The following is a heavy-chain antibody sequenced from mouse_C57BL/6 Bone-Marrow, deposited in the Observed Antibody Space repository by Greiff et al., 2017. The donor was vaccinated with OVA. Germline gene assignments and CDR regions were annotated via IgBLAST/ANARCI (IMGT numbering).Heavy chain of an antibody. D-gene: IGHD1-1*01. CDR2: ISYDGSN. J-gene: IGHJ3*01. V-gene: IGHV3-6*01. CDR3: ARSPYYYGSSRFAY. CDR1: GYSITSGYY. Sequence: EVQLQESGPGLVKPSQSLSLTCSVTGYSITSGYYWNWIRQFPGNKLEWMGYISYDGSNNYNPSLKNRISITRDTSKNQFFLKLNSVTTEDTATYYCARSPYYYGSSRFAYWGQGTLVTVSA.